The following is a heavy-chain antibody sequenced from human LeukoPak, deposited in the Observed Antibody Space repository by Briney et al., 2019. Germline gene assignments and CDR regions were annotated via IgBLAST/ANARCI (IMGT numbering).Heavy chain of an antibody. J-gene: IGHJ4*02. V-gene: IGHV4-31*03. CDR3: AGDRTGYFFDD. CDR1: GASMSSDPSY. CDR2: IFYGGTT. Sequence: SETLSLTCTVSGASMSSDPSYWSWIRQPPGKGLEWIGYIFYGGTTNYNPSLKGRVTMSVDTSKNQFSLKLRFVTAADTAVYFCAGDRTGYFFDDWGQGTLVTVSS.